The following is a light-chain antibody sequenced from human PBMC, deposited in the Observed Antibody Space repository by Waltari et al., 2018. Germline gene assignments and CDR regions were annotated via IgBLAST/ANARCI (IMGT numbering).Light chain of an antibody. CDR2: GAS. J-gene: IGKJ1*01. Sequence: EIVLTQSPGTLSLSPGERATLSCRASPSVGRSLAWYQRKPGQAPRPLTYGASSRATGMPDRCSGSGAGTDFRLTISRLEPEDFAVYYCQHYVRLPATFGQGTKVEIK. CDR3: QHYVRLPAT. CDR1: PSVGRS. V-gene: IGKV3-20*01.